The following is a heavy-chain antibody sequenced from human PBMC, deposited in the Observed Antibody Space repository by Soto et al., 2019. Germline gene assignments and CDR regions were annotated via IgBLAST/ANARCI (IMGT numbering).Heavy chain of an antibody. CDR1: GFTFSDYY. V-gene: IGHV3-11*01. Sequence: QVQLVESGGGLVKPGGSLRLSCAASGFTFSDYYMSWIRQAPGKGLEWVSYISSSGSTIYYADSVKGRFTISRDNAKTSLYLQMNSLRADDTAVYYCARVSSSPSYRQSYYFDYWGQGTLVTVSS. J-gene: IGHJ4*02. CDR3: ARVSSSPSYRQSYYFDY. CDR2: ISSSGSTI. D-gene: IGHD3-16*02.